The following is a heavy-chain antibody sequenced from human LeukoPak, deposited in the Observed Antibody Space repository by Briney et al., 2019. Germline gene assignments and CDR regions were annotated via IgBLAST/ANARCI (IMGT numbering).Heavy chain of an antibody. Sequence: GGSLRLSCAASGFIVSSTYMSWVRQTPGKGLEWVSTFERGGHTAYADSVKGRFTISRDVSENTIYLQMNSLRVEDTAVYYCAKGDTDCTCPGYWGQGTVVSVSS. V-gene: IGHV3-53*01. CDR2: FERGGHT. CDR3: AKGDTDCTCPGY. CDR1: GFIVSSTY. D-gene: IGHD2-21*02. J-gene: IGHJ4*02.